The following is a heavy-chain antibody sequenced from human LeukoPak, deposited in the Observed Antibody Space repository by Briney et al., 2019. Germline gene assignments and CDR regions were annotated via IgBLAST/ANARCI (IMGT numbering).Heavy chain of an antibody. D-gene: IGHD6-13*01. J-gene: IGHJ3*02. V-gene: IGHV4-59*01. CDR2: IYDSGST. Sequence: SETLSLTCTVSGDSISSYFWSWIRQPPEKGLEWIGYIYDSGSTRYNPSLKSRVTISVDTSKNQFSLKVTSVTAADTAVYYCARDLYGYSANWYKRENPFDIWGRGTMVTVSS. CDR1: GDSISSYF. CDR3: ARDLYGYSANWYKRENPFDI.